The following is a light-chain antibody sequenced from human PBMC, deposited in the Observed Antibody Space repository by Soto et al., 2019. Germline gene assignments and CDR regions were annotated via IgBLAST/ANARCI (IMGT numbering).Light chain of an antibody. CDR3: QHYDHLPLT. V-gene: IGKV1-33*01. CDR2: GAS. J-gene: IGKJ4*01. CDR1: QDISNY. Sequence: DIQMTQSPSSLSASVGDRVTITCQASQDISNYLNWYQQKPGKAPKLLVYGASSLETGVPSRFRGSGSGTDFTFPISSLQPEDIATYYCQHYDHLPLTFGGGTKVEIK.